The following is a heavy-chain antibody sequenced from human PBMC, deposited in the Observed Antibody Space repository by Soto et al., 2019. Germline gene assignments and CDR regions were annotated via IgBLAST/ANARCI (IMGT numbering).Heavy chain of an antibody. CDR1: GFSLSTTGVG. CDR2: IYLGDDK. J-gene: IGHJ4*02. D-gene: IGHD3-10*01. CDR3: ACSLWFGEIH. Sequence: QITLKESGPTLVKPTQTLTLTCSFSGFSLSTTGVGVGWIRQSPGKTLEWLEIIYLGDDKRYSPSLKSRVTITKDLTKNQVVLTVTNMDPVDTGAYACACSLWFGEIHWGQGAVVTVSS. V-gene: IGHV2-5*02.